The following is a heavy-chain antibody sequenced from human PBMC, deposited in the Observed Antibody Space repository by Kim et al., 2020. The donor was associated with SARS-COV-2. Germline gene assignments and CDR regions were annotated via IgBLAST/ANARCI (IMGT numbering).Heavy chain of an antibody. Sequence: ASVKISCKASGYTFTSYDINWVRQATGQGLEWMGWINPNSGNTGYAQKFQRRVTITRNTSISTAYMELSSLRSEDTAVHSCASGGPGYGEDDYYYYCIDV. CDR3: ASGGPGYGEDDYYYYCIDV. D-gene: IGHD3-10*01. V-gene: IGHV1-8*01. CDR2: INPNSGNT. J-gene: IGHJ6*01. CDR1: GYTFTSYD.